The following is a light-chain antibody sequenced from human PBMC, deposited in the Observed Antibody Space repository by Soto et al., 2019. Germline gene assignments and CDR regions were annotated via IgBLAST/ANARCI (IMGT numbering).Light chain of an antibody. CDR3: AAWDDSLNGWV. Sequence: QAVVTQPPSVSEAPRQRVTIACSGSSSNIGNNAVNWYQQLPGKAPKLLIYYDDLLPSGVSDRFSGSKSGTSASLAISGLQSEYEADYYCAAWDDSLNGWVFGGGTKVTVL. J-gene: IGLJ3*02. CDR1: SSNIGNNA. CDR2: YDD. V-gene: IGLV1-36*01.